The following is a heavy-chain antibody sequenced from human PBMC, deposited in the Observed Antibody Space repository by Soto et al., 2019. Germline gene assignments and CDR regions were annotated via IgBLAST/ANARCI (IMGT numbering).Heavy chain of an antibody. CDR2: INHSGST. V-gene: IGHV4-34*01. CDR1: GGSFSGYY. CDR3: ASVLVDY. Sequence: SETLSLTCAVYGGSFSGYYWSWIRQPPGKGLEWIGEINHSGSTNYNPSLKSRVTISVDTSKNQFSLKLSSVTAADTAVYYCASVLVDYWGQGTLVTVSS. J-gene: IGHJ4*02.